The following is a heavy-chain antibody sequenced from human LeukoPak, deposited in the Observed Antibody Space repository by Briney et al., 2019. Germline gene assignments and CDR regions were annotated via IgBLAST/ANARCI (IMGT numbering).Heavy chain of an antibody. CDR1: GASISSGDSF. V-gene: IGHV4-31*02. Sequence: SQTLSLTCIVSGASISSGDSFWTWIRHHPGRGLELIGHIYYPGSPYYNPSLKSRITISVDTAKNQFSLKLSSVTAADTAVYYCARGGENYSDSSGYYSLDHWGQGTRVTFSS. J-gene: IGHJ4*02. D-gene: IGHD3-22*01. CDR2: IYYPGSP. CDR3: ARGGENYSDSSGYYSLDH.